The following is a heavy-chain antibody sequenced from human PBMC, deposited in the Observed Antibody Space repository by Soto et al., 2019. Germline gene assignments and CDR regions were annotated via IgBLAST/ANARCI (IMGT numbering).Heavy chain of an antibody. D-gene: IGHD3-10*01. Sequence: LSLTCTVSGGSISSYYWSWIRQPPGKGLEWIGYIYYSGSTNYNPSLKSRVTISVDTSKNQFSLKLSSVTAADTAVYYCARDRGRYGMDVWGRGTTVTVSS. J-gene: IGHJ6*02. CDR2: IYYSGST. CDR3: ARDRGRYGMDV. CDR1: GGSISSYY. V-gene: IGHV4-59*01.